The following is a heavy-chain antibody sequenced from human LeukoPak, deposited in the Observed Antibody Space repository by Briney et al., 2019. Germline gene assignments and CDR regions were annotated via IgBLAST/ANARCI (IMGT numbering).Heavy chain of an antibody. CDR1: SIYW. D-gene: IGHD3-3*01. CDR2: IKHDEREQ. CDR3: ARRWYSEFWSGYFQRFEGWFDP. V-gene: IGHV3-7*01. Sequence: SIYWLSQVHQPPHKGQDWLPNIKHDEREQYYVDSVKDPFTVSRDNAKNSLFLQMNSLRDEDTAVNYCARRWYSEFWSGYFQRFEGWFDPWPQGTLVTVSS. J-gene: IGHJ5*02.